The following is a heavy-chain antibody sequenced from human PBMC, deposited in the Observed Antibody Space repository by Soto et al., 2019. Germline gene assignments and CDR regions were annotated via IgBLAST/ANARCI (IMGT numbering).Heavy chain of an antibody. CDR1: GGSISSYY. J-gene: IGHJ6*02. Sequence: PSETLSLTCTVTGGSISSYYWSWIRQPPGKGLEWIGYIYNIGSTNYNPSLKSRVTISVDTSKNQFSLKLTSVTAADTAVYYCARVSGSYYYGMDVWGQGTTVTVSS. D-gene: IGHD1-26*01. CDR3: ARVSGSYYYGMDV. V-gene: IGHV4-59*01. CDR2: IYNIGST.